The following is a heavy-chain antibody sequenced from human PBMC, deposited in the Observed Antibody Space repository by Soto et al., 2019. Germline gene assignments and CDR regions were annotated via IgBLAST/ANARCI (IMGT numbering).Heavy chain of an antibody. CDR1: GGSFSNYY. CDR3: AREPRYCSSTSCYSGYYYYGMDV. J-gene: IGHJ6*02. CDR2: INQSGST. D-gene: IGHD2-2*02. Sequence: PSETLSLTCAVHGGSFSNYYWSWIRQPPGKGLEWIGDINQSGSTNYNSSLKSRLTISVDKSKNQFSLKLSSVTAADTAVYYCAREPRYCSSTSCYSGYYYYGMDVWGQGTTVTVSS. V-gene: IGHV4-34*01.